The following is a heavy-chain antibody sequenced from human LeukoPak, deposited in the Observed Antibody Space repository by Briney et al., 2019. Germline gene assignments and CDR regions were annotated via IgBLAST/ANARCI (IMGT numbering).Heavy chain of an antibody. CDR1: GYSISSGYY. J-gene: IGHJ4*02. Sequence: SETLSLTCTVSGYSISSGYYWGWIRQPPGKGLEWIGSIYHSGSTYYNPSLKSRVTISVDTSKNQFSLKLSSVTAADTAVYYCARGSGWIYYWGQGTLVTVSS. CDR2: IYHSGST. V-gene: IGHV4-38-2*02. D-gene: IGHD6-19*01. CDR3: ARGSGWIYY.